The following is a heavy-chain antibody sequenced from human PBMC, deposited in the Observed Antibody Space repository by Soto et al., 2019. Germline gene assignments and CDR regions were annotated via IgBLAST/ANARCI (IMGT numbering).Heavy chain of an antibody. CDR1: GFTFSSYG. Sequence: HPGGALRLSCAAAGFTFSSYGMHWVRQAPGKGLEWVAVIWYDGSNKYYADSVKGRFTISRDNSKNTLYLQMDSLRAEDTAVYYCASSPSYSVVGGAFDIWGQGTMVTV. D-gene: IGHD1-26*01. CDR2: IWYDGSNK. J-gene: IGHJ3*02. V-gene: IGHV3-33*01. CDR3: ASSPSYSVVGGAFDI.